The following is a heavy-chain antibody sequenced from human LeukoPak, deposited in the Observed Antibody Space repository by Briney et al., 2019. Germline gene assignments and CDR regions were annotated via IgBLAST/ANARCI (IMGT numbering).Heavy chain of an antibody. J-gene: IGHJ4*02. Sequence: ASVKVSCKASGYTFTGYYMHWVRQAPGQGLEWMGWINPNSGGTNYAQKFQGRVTMTRDTPISTAYMELRSLRSDDTAVYYCARAGPRDITMVRGVIIWGQGTLVTVSS. D-gene: IGHD3-10*01. CDR3: ARAGPRDITMVRGVII. CDR2: INPNSGGT. CDR1: GYTFTGYY. V-gene: IGHV1-2*02.